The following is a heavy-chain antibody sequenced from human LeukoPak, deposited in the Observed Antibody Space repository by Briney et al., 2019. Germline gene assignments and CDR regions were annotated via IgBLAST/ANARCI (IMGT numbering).Heavy chain of an antibody. V-gene: IGHV3-23*01. D-gene: IGHD2-21*02. J-gene: IGHJ4*02. CDR3: ARDFHIVVVTAILFY. Sequence: GGSLRLSCAASGFTFSSYAMSWVRQAPGKGLEWVSVITSGGSTYYADSVKGRFTISRDNSKNTLYLQMNSLRAEDTAVYYCARDFHIVVVTAILFYWGQGTLVTVSS. CDR2: ITSGGST. CDR1: GFTFSSYA.